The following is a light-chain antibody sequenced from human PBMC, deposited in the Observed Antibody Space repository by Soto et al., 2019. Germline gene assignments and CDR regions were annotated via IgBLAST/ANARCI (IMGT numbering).Light chain of an antibody. V-gene: IGLV2-23*01. CDR1: SSDVGSYNL. Sequence: QSVLTQPASVSGSPGQSITISCTGNSSDVGSYNLVSWYQQHPGKAPKLMIYEGSKRPSGVSNRFSGSKSGNTASLTISGLQTEDEADYYCCSYAGSSLYVFGTGTKLTVL. J-gene: IGLJ1*01. CDR2: EGS. CDR3: CSYAGSSLYV.